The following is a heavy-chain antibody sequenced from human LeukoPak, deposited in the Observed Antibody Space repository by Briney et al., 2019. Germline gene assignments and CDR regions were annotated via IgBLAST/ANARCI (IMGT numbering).Heavy chain of an antibody. CDR3: ARDYYGSGMVDY. CDR2: ISSSGTPI. V-gene: IGHV3-48*03. D-gene: IGHD3-10*01. Sequence: PGGSLRLSCAASGFTFSSYEMNWVHQAPGKGLEWVSYISSSGTPIYYADSVRGRFTVSRDNAKNSLYLQMNSLRAEDTAVYYCARDYYGSGMVDYWGQGALVTVSS. CDR1: GFTFSSYE. J-gene: IGHJ4*02.